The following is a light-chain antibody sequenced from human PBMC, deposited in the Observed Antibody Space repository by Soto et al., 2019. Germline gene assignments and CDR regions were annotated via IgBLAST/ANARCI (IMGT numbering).Light chain of an antibody. CDR1: QSVSASY. CDR3: QHYVTWPLT. V-gene: IGKV3-15*01. CDR2: GAS. J-gene: IGKJ4*01. Sequence: EIVLTQSPGTLSLSPGERATLSCRASQSVSASYLAWYQQKPGQAPRLLIYGASTRATGIPARFSGSGSETEFTLTISGLQSEDFAVYYCQHYVTWPLTFGGGTKVDIK.